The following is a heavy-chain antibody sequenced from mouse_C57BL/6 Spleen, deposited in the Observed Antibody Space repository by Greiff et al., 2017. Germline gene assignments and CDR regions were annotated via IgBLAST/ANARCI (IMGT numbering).Heavy chain of an antibody. CDR2: IDPETGGT. CDR3: VTGTWGY. D-gene: IGHD4-1*01. J-gene: IGHJ2*01. CDR1: GYTFTDYE. Sequence: VQLQESGAELVRPGASVTLSCKASGYTFTDYEMHWVKQTPVHGLEWIGAIDPETGGTAYNQKFKGKAILTADKSSSTAYMELRSLTSEDSAVYYSVTGTWGYWGQGTTLTVSS. V-gene: IGHV1-15*01.